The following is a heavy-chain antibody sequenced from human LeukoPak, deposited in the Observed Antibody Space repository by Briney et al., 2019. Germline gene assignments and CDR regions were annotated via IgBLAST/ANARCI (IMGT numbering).Heavy chain of an antibody. V-gene: IGHV3-48*01. D-gene: IGHD3-22*01. CDR3: ARTLYYYDSSGYFY. CDR2: ISPSSSNI. Sequence: GGSLRLSCAASGFTFSKYSMNWVRQAPGKGLEWVSYISPSSSNILYTDSVKGRFTISRDNAKNSLYLQMNSLRAQDTAVYYCARTLYYYDSSGYFYWGQGTLVTISS. CDR1: GFTFSKYS. J-gene: IGHJ4*02.